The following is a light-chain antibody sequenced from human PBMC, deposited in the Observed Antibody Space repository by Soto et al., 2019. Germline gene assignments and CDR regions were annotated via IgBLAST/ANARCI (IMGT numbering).Light chain of an antibody. J-gene: IGLJ1*01. Sequence: QSALTQPASVSGSPGQSITISCTGTSSDVGGYTHVSWYQHHPGKAPKLMIYEVTKRPAGVSNRFSGSKSGDTASLTISGLQADDEADYYCCSHTASTARSFGTGTKVTVL. V-gene: IGLV2-14*01. CDR3: CSHTASTARS. CDR2: EVT. CDR1: SSDVGGYTH.